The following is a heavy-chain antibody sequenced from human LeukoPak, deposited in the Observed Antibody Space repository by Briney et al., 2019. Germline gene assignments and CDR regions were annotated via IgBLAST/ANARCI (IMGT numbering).Heavy chain of an antibody. D-gene: IGHD3-22*01. V-gene: IGHV3-43D*03. CDR2: ISWDGGST. CDR1: GFTFDDYA. J-gene: IGHJ4*02. CDR3: AKGRGDYYDSSGYWTVDY. Sequence: PGGSLRLSCAASGFTFDDYAMHWVRQAPGKGLEWVSLISWDGGSTYYADSVKGRFTISRDNSKNSLYLQMNSLRAEDTALYYCAKGRGDYYDSSGYWTVDYWGQGPLVTVSS.